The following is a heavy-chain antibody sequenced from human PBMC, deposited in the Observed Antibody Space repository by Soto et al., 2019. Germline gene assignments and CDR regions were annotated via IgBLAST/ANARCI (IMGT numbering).Heavy chain of an antibody. D-gene: IGHD2-15*01. Sequence: SETLSLTCTVSGASISGFYWSWIRKSAGKGLEWIGRIYATGTTDYNPSLKSRVMMSVDTSKNQFSLKLSSVTAADTAVYYCARDVGVVVVAAPPTNNWFDPWGQGTLVTVSS. V-gene: IGHV4-4*07. CDR1: GASISGFY. J-gene: IGHJ5*02. CDR3: ARDVGVVVVAAPPTNNWFDP. CDR2: IYATGTT.